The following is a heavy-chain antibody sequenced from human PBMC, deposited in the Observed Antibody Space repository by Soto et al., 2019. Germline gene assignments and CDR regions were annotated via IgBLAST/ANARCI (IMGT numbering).Heavy chain of an antibody. D-gene: IGHD1-26*01. CDR1: GYDLTSYG. CDR2: ISPYNGNT. J-gene: IGHJ2*01. Sequence: QEQLVQSGAEVKKPGDSVKVSCQASGYDLTSYGVTWVRQAPGQGPEWIGWISPYNGNTNYAEHVQGRVTLIADTSTSTVYMDLRSLTSDDTAIYYCARDRSVGGTPDLWGRGTSVTV. V-gene: IGHV1-18*04. CDR3: ARDRSVGGTPDL.